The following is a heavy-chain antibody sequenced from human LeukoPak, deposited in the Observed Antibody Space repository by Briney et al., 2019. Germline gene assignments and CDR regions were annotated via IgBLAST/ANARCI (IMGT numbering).Heavy chain of an antibody. J-gene: IGHJ4*02. CDR1: GFTFSSYE. CDR2: ISSSGSTI. V-gene: IGHV3-48*03. Sequence: GGSLRLSCAASGFTFSSYEMNWVRQAPGKGLEWVSYISSSGSTIYYADSVKGRFTISRDNAKNSLYLQMNSLRAEDTAVYYCAGDAGIRNFDYWGQGTLVTVSS. CDR3: AGDAGIRNFDY. D-gene: IGHD3-10*01.